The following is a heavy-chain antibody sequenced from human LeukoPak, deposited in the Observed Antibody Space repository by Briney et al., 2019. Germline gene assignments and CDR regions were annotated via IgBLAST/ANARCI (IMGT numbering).Heavy chain of an antibody. D-gene: IGHD6-13*01. CDR1: GFIFSNAW. V-gene: IGHV3-15*01. J-gene: IGHJ4*02. Sequence: PGGSLRLSCAASGFIFSNAWMSWVRQAPGKGLEWVGRIKSKTDGGTTDYAAPVKGRFTISRDDSKNTLYLQMNSLRAEDTAVYYCARDPYSSSSGSGDYWGQGTLVTVSS. CDR2: IKSKTDGGTT. CDR3: ARDPYSSSSGSGDY.